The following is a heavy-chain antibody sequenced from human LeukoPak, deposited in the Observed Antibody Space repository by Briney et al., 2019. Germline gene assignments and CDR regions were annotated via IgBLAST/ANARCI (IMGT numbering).Heavy chain of an antibody. D-gene: IGHD1-1*01. CDR1: GGSISSYY. CDR2: IYYRGSP. V-gene: IGHV4-59*08. Sequence: SETLSLTCTVSGGSISSYYWSWIRQPPGKGLEWIAYIYYRGSPNYNPSLKSRVTISVDTSKNQFSLKLSSVTAADRALYYCARRTTGTGPFDYWGQGTLVTVSS. CDR3: ARRTTGTGPFDY. J-gene: IGHJ4*02.